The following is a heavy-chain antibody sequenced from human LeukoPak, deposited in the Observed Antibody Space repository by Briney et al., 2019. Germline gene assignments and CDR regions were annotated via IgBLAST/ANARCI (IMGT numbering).Heavy chain of an antibody. V-gene: IGHV3-30*04. CDR2: ISFDGSYK. CDR1: GFTIRGDA. Sequence: PGGSLRLSCTASGFTIRGDAMHWVRQAPGKGLQWVAHISFDGSYKYYADSVKGRFTISRDNSKNTLYLQMNSLRTDDTALFYCARETLDALDLWGPGTLVTVSS. CDR3: ARETLDALDL. J-gene: IGHJ3*01.